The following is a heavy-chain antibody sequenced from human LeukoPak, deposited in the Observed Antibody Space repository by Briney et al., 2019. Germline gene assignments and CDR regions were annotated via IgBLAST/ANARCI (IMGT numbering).Heavy chain of an antibody. D-gene: IGHD2-15*01. CDR1: GYTFTGHY. CDR3: AKTLYVAAAPGGFDY. CDR2: INPKNAAT. Sequence: ASVKVSSKASGYTFTGHYMHWVRQAPGQGLEWMGWINPKNAATNYAQGFQGRVTMTRDTSTGTVYMEVSGLKSDDTAVYYCAKTLYVAAAPGGFDYWGQGTLVTVSS. J-gene: IGHJ4*02. V-gene: IGHV1-2*02.